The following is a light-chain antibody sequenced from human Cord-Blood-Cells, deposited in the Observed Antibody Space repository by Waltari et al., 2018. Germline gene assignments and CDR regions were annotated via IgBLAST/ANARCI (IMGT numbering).Light chain of an antibody. V-gene: IGKV2-30*02. CDR1: QSLVHSDGNTY. Sequence: DVVMTQSPLSLPVTLGQPASISCRSSQSLVHSDGNTYLNWFQQRPGQSPRRLIYKVSNRDSGVPDRFSGSGSGTDSTLKISRVEAEDVGVYYCMQGTHWPFTFGPGTKVDIK. CDR3: MQGTHWPFT. J-gene: IGKJ3*01. CDR2: KVS.